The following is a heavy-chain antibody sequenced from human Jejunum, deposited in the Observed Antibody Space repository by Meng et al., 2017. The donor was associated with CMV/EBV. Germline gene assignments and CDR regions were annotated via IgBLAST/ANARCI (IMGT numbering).Heavy chain of an antibody. J-gene: IGHJ4*02. V-gene: IGHV3-23*01. CDR3: SKETTDGTTWYKMGPDY. CDR2: ISGSGSFS. CDR1: FIFGSYA. D-gene: IGHD1-1*01. Sequence: FIFGSYAMSWVRQAPGKGLEWVSAISGSGSFSYYAGSVKGRFRISRDSFKNMLYLQMNSLRAEDTAIYYCSKETTDGTTWYKMGPDYWGQGTLVTVSS.